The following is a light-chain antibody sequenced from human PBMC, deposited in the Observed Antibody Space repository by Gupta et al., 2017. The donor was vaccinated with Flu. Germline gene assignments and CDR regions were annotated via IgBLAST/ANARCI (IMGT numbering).Light chain of an antibody. Sequence: VGDRVTISCRASQTITRFLNWYQKRPGMAPQLLIYAAASLQSGVPSRFSGSGSETDFTLTINRLQPEDSATYYCQQNDKTPWTFGQGTKVEIK. CDR1: QTITRF. V-gene: IGKV1-39*01. J-gene: IGKJ1*01. CDR2: AAA. CDR3: QQNDKTPWT.